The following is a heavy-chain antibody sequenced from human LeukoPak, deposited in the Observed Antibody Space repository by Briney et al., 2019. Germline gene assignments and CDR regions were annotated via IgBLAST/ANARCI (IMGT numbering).Heavy chain of an antibody. CDR1: GFTFSSYS. J-gene: IGHJ1*01. CDR3: ARFPEPWVYDSSGIGY. D-gene: IGHD3-22*01. V-gene: IGHV3-21*01. CDR2: ISSSSSYI. Sequence: PGGSLRLSCAASGFTFSSYSMTWVRQAPGKGLEWVSSISSSSSYIYYADSVKGRFTISRDNAKNSLYLQMNSLRAEDTAVYYWARFPEPWVYDSSGIGYWGQGTLFTVSS.